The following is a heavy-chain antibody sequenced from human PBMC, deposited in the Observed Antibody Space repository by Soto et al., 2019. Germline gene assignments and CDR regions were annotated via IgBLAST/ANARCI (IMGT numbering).Heavy chain of an antibody. D-gene: IGHD3-22*01. Sequence: SETLSLTCTVSGGSISSSSYYWGWIRQPPGKGLELIGSIFYIGSTYYNPSLKSRVTISVDTSKNQFSLKLSSVTAADTAVYYCARLVYDSSGYRPGWGQGTLVTVSS. CDR3: ARLVYDSSGYRPG. CDR1: GGSISSSSYY. J-gene: IGHJ4*02. CDR2: IFYIGST. V-gene: IGHV4-39*01.